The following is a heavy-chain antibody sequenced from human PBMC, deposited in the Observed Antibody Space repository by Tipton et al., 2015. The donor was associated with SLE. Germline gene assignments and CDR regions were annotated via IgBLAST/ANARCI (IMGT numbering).Heavy chain of an antibody. J-gene: IGHJ4*02. V-gene: IGHV3-7*01. D-gene: IGHD3-16*02. CDR1: GFTFSSYW. CDR3: ASLRLGELSSLFY. CDR2: IKQDGSEK. Sequence: QLVQSGGGLVQPGRSLRLSCAASGFTFSSYWMSWVRQAPGKGLEWVANIKQDGSEKYYVDSVKGRFTISRDNAKNSLYLQMNSLRAEDTAVYYCASLRLGELSSLFYWGQGTLVTVSS.